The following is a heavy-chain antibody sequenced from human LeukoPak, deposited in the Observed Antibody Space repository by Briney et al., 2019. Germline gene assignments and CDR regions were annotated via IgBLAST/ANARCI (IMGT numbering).Heavy chain of an antibody. CDR2: IYYSGST. J-gene: IGHJ5*02. CDR3: AREGVGATGVDP. CDR1: GGSISSGDYY. V-gene: IGHV4-30-4*01. D-gene: IGHD1-26*01. Sequence: PSQTLSLTCTVSGGSISSGDYYWSWIRQPPGKGLEWIGYIYYSGSTYYNPSLKSRVTISVGTSKNQFSLKLSSVTAADTAVYYCAREGVGATGVDPWGQGTLVTVSS.